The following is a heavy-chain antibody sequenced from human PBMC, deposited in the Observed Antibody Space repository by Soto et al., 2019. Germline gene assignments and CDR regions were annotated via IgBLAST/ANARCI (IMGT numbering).Heavy chain of an antibody. CDR1: GGTFSSYA. CDR3: ARGFQEIGYFDP. J-gene: IGHJ5*02. CDR2: IIPIVGTA. Sequence: QVQLVQSGAEVKKPGSSVKVSCKASGGTFSSYAISWVRQAPGQGLEWMGGIIPIVGTANYAQKFQGRVRITADESTSTAYMELSSLRSEDTVVYYCARGFQEIGYFDPWGQGTLVTVSS. D-gene: IGHD6-13*01. V-gene: IGHV1-69*01.